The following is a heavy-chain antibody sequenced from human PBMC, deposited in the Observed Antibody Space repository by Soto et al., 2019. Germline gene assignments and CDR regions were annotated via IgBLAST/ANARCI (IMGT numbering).Heavy chain of an antibody. J-gene: IGHJ4*01. CDR1: GGSVSSGSYY. CDR2: IYYSGST. Sequence: ETLSLTCTVSGGSVSSGSYYWSWIRQPPGKGLEWIGYIYYSGSTNYNPSLKSRVTISVDTSKNQFSLKLSSVTAADTAVYYCARLPNVLRYFDWLLSGEFDYWGQEPWSPSPQ. D-gene: IGHD3-9*01. V-gene: IGHV4-61*01. CDR3: ARLPNVLRYFDWLLSGEFDY.